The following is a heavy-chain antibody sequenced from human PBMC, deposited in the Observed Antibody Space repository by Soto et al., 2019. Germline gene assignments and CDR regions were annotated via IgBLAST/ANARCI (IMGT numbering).Heavy chain of an antibody. CDR2: ISWNSGRI. J-gene: IGHJ4*02. CDR3: ARGVGSGYYPGGY. D-gene: IGHD3-22*01. V-gene: IGHV3-9*01. CDR1: GFTCDDYA. Sequence: EVQLVESGGGLVQPGRSLRLSCAASGFTCDDYAMHWVRQAPGNGLEWVSGISWNSGRIGYAESVKGRFTISRDNAKNALYLQRNSLRAEDTAVYYCARGVGSGYYPGGYWGQGTLVTVSS.